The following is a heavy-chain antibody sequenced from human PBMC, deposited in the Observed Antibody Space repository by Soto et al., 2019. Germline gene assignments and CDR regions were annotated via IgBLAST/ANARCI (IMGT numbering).Heavy chain of an antibody. D-gene: IGHD2-15*01. CDR1: GVSISSYY. CDR2: ISYNGGT. CDR3: ARGQVVAAQH. Sequence: SETLSLTCTVSGVSISSYYWSWIRQPPGKGLEWIAYISYNGGTNYNPSLKSRLTISVDRSKNLFSLKLSSVTAADTAVYYCARGQVVAAQHRGQGTLVTVSS. J-gene: IGHJ4*02. V-gene: IGHV4-59*12.